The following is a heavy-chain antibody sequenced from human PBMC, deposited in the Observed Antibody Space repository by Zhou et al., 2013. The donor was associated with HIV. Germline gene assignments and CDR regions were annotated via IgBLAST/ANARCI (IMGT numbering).Heavy chain of an antibody. V-gene: IGHV1-46*01. D-gene: IGHD4-4*01. CDR3: ARRAYSNHLDY. CDR1: GYTFTDYF. CDR2: INPSSGSI. J-gene: IGHJ4*02. Sequence: QVQLVQSGAEVKKPGASVKVSCKSSGYTFTDYFIYWVRQAPGHGLEWMGLINPSSGSINYSQKFQGRVTMTRDTSTSTVYMELSNLRSEDTAFYYCARRAYSNHLDYVGQGTLVTVSS.